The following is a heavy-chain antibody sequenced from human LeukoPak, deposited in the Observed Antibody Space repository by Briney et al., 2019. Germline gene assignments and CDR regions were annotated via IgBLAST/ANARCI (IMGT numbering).Heavy chain of an antibody. J-gene: IGHJ5*02. V-gene: IGHV1-2*02. CDR1: GYTFTGYY. D-gene: IGHD3-9*01. CDR3: ARDIHYDILTGYALYNWFDP. Sequence: GASVKVSCKASGYTFTGYYMHWVRQAPGRGREWMGWINPNSGGTNYAQKFQGRVTMTRDTSISTAYMELSRLRSDDTAVYYCARDIHYDILTGYALYNWFDPWGQGTLVTVSS. CDR2: INPNSGGT.